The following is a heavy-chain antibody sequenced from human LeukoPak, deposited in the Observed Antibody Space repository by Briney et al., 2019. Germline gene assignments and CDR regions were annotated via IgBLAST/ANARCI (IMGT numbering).Heavy chain of an antibody. J-gene: IGHJ4*02. V-gene: IGHV3-11*01. CDR2: ISSSGSTL. D-gene: IGHD1-20*01. Sequence: GGSLRPSCAASGFTFSDYYMSWIRQAPGKGLEWVSYISSSGSTLYYADSVKGRITISRDNAKNSLYLQMNSLRAEDTAVYYCARRRYNWNAIDYWGQGTLVTVSS. CDR1: GFTFSDYY. CDR3: ARRRYNWNAIDY.